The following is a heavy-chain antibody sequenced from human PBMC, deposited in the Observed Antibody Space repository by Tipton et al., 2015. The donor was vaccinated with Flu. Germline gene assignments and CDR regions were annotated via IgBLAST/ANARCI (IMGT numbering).Heavy chain of an antibody. J-gene: IGHJ4*02. D-gene: IGHD6-6*01. CDR3: ARGMMYKRSSADH. V-gene: IGHV4-4*07. Sequence: TLSLTCSVSGGSISGYYWSWVRQPAGKGLEWIGRIFTSGSTNVNPSHKSRVTMSIDTSKQQFSLRLTSVTAADTAVYYCARGMMYKRSSADHWGPGTLVTVSS. CDR2: IFTSGST. CDR1: GGSISGYY.